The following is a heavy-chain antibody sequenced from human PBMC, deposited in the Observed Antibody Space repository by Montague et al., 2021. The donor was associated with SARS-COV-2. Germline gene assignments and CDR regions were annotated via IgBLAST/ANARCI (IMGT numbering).Heavy chain of an antibody. CDR1: GFTFSANA. CDR2: ISIRVSGK. D-gene: IGHD1-1*01. CDR3: AAEAGSFGFERFRH. V-gene: IGHV3-30*04. Sequence: SLRLSCAASGFTFSANALHRCRRAPGKGLVGVGLISIRVSGKRYTDSVEGRFTISRDNSKNTLYLQMNSLRPEDTAIYYCAAEAGSFGFERFRHWGQGTL. J-gene: IGHJ1*01.